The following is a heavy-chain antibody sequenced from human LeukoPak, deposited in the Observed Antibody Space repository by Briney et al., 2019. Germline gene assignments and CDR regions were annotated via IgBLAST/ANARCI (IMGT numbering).Heavy chain of an antibody. V-gene: IGHV4-4*07. CDR3: ARGGGDDAFDI. Sequence: PPETRSLASTVSGDPLRSYYGSLIRQTAGKGLEWIGRINTSGRTNYKPSLKSRVSMSLDTSKNQFSLSLTSVTAADTAVYYCARGGGDDAFDIWAKGPLSP. CDR2: INTSGRT. CDR1: GDPLRSYY. J-gene: IGHJ3*02.